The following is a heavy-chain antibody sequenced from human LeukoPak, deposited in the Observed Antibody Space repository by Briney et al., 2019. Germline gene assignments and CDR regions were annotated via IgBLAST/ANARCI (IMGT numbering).Heavy chain of an antibody. CDR1: GYTFTSYG. D-gene: IGHD1-26*01. J-gene: IGHJ4*02. CDR2: ISAYTGKT. CDR3: ARDAPSIVGAIGFDY. Sequence: ASVKVSCKASGYTFTSYGISGVRQAPGQGLEWMGWISAYTGKTNYAQKLQGRVTMTTDTSTSTAYMELRSLRSADTAVYYCARDAPSIVGAIGFDYWGQGTLVTVSS. V-gene: IGHV1-18*01.